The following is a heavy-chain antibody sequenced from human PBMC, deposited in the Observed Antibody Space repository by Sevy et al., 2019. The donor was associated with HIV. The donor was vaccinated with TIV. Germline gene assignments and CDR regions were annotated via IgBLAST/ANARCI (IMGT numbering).Heavy chain of an antibody. CDR3: ARARGIPHFYYGMDL. D-gene: IGHD1-26*01. V-gene: IGHV5-51*01. J-gene: IGHJ6*02. CDR2: IFPADSDT. CDR1: GYSFTTSW. Sequence: GEALKISCKASGYSFTTSWIGWVRQMPGKGLEWMGIIFPADSDTRYSPSCQGQVTISADNSFSTVYLQWNSLKASDTAMYYCARARGIPHFYYGMDLWGQGTTVTVSS.